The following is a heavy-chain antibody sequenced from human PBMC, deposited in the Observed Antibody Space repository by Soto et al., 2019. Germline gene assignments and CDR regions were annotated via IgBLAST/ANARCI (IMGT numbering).Heavy chain of an antibody. CDR3: VKGEYYYDGSAYYPFDY. J-gene: IGHJ4*02. Sequence: GGALRLSCAASGFTFSTYVMHWVRQAPDKGLEWVAHISSDGNNKYYADSVKGRFTISRDNFKNTAYLQMSSLRPEDTAVYFCVKGEYYYDGSAYYPFDYWGQGRMVTVSS. CDR1: GFTFSTYV. V-gene: IGHV3-30*14. CDR2: ISSDGNNK. D-gene: IGHD3-22*01.